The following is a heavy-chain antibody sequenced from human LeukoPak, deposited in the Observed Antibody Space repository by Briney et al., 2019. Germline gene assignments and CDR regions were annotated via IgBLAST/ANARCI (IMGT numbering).Heavy chain of an antibody. CDR1: GGTFSSYA. Sequence: SVNVSCKASGGTFSSYAISWVRQPPGQGLEWMGGIIPIFSTTNYAQQFQGRVTITADESTSTAYMELSSLRSEDTAVYYCAREGYDYYDSSGYWSMGKFDYWGQGTLVTVSS. V-gene: IGHV1-69*13. J-gene: IGHJ4*02. CDR2: IIPIFSTT. CDR3: AREGYDYYDSSGYWSMGKFDY. D-gene: IGHD3-22*01.